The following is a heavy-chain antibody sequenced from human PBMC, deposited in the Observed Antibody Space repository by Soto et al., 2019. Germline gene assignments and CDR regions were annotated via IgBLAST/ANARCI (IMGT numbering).Heavy chain of an antibody. V-gene: IGHV3-48*02. CDR1: GFTFSNYG. D-gene: IGHD3-10*01. CDR2: ISSTTSTI. Sequence: EVQLVESGGGLVQPGGSLRLSCAASGFTFSNYGMNWVRQAPGKGLEWVSYISSTTSTISYADSVKGRFTISRDNAKNSLYLQMNRLRDDDTAVYYCARGGGSRPDYWGQGPLVTVSS. J-gene: IGHJ4*02. CDR3: ARGGGSRPDY.